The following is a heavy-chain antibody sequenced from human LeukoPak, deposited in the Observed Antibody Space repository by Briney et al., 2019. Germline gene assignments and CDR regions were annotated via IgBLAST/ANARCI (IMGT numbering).Heavy chain of an antibody. CDR2: IYTSGST. D-gene: IGHD3-22*01. CDR1: GGSISSYY. Sequence: SETLSLTCTVSGGSISSYYWSWNRQPAGKGLEWIGRIYTSGSTRYNPSLKSRVTMSVDTSKNQFSLNLSSVSAADTAVYFCARDQYYDTSGYYYVYYMDVWGKGTTVTISS. J-gene: IGHJ6*03. V-gene: IGHV4-4*07. CDR3: ARDQYYDTSGYYYVYYMDV.